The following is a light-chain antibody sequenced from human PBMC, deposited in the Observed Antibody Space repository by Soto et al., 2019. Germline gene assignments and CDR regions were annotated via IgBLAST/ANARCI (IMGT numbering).Light chain of an antibody. CDR1: QSISKW. CDR3: QQYDKYPT. Sequence: DIQMTQSPSTLSASVGDRVTITCRASQSISKWLAWYQQKPGKAPNLLIYDASTLQGGVPSRFSGSGSGTEFTLTVTSLQPEDFATYFCQQYDKYPTFGHGTKV. J-gene: IGKJ1*01. V-gene: IGKV1-5*01. CDR2: DAS.